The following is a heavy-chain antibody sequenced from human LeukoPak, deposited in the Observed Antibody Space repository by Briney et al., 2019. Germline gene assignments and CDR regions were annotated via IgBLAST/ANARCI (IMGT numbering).Heavy chain of an antibody. CDR1: GYTFINNW. CDR3: ARVYDIVPLNWFDP. Sequence: GASVKVSCKASGYTFINNWMHWVRQAPGQGLEWIGLINPTGTGTLYAQKFQGRVTMTRDMSTSTDYMELSSLRSEDTAVYYCARVYDIVPLNWFDPWGQGTLVTVSS. D-gene: IGHD3-9*01. V-gene: IGHV1-46*01. CDR2: INPTGTGT. J-gene: IGHJ5*02.